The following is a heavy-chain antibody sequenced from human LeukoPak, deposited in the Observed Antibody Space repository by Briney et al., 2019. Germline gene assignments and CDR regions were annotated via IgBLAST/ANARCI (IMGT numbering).Heavy chain of an antibody. D-gene: IGHD6-19*01. CDR2: IIPIFGTA. V-gene: IGHV1-69*13. Sequence: GASVKVSCKASGGTFSSYAISWVRQAPGQGLEWMGGIIPIFGTANYAQKFQGRVTITADESTSTAYMELSSLRSEDTAGDYCARGPNRTVAGYDYWGQGTLVTVSS. CDR1: GGTFSSYA. CDR3: ARGPNRTVAGYDY. J-gene: IGHJ4*02.